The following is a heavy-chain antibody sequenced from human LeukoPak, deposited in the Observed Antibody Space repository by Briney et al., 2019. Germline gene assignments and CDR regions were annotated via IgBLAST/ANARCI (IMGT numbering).Heavy chain of an antibody. CDR3: ARVVLWFGESYYFDH. V-gene: IGHV3-23*01. CDR2: ISGSGGST. D-gene: IGHD3-10*01. Sequence: GGSLRLSCAASGFTFSSYSMTWVRQAPGKGLEWVSAISGSGGSTYYADSVKGRFTISRDNSKNTLYLQMNSLRAEDTAVYYCARVVLWFGESYYFDHWGQGTVVTVSS. J-gene: IGHJ4*02. CDR1: GFTFSSYS.